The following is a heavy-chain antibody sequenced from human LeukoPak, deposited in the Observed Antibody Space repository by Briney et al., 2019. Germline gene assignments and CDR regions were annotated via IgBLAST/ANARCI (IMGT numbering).Heavy chain of an antibody. V-gene: IGHV4-39*01. Sequence: PSETLSLTCTVSGGSISSSSYYWGWIRQPPGKGLEWIGSIYYSGSTYYNPSLKSRVTISVDTSKNQFSLKLSSVTAAGTAIYYCAGLYTSGSYYGYWGQGTLVTVSS. CDR1: GGSISSSSYY. CDR2: IYYSGST. D-gene: IGHD3-10*01. J-gene: IGHJ4*02. CDR3: AGLYTSGSYYGY.